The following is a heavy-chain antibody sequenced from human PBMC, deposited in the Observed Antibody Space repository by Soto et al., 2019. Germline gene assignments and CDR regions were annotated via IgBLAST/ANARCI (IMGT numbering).Heavy chain of an antibody. D-gene: IGHD3-9*01. V-gene: IGHV1-18*01. Sequence: QVQLVQSGAEVKKPGASVKVSCKASGYTFTSYGISWVRQAPGQGLEWMGWISAYSGNTNYAQNLQGRVTMTTDTSTITAYMELRSLISDDTAVYYCARQYDILTGYYLEVGYWGQGTLVTVSS. CDR1: GYTFTSYG. J-gene: IGHJ4*02. CDR3: ARQYDILTGYYLEVGY. CDR2: ISAYSGNT.